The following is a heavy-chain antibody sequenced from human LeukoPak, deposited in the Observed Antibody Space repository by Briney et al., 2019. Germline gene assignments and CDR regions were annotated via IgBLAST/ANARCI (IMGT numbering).Heavy chain of an antibody. V-gene: IGHV4-59*01. CDR3: ARELAGDSSGYYYGGGPIDY. J-gene: IGHJ4*02. Sequence: SETLSLTCTVSGGSISSYYWSWIRQPPGKGLEWIGYIYYSGSTNYNPSLKSRVTISVDMSKNQFSLKLTSVTAADTAVYYCARELAGDSSGYYYGGGPIDYWGQGTLVTVSS. D-gene: IGHD3-22*01. CDR1: GGSISSYY. CDR2: IYYSGST.